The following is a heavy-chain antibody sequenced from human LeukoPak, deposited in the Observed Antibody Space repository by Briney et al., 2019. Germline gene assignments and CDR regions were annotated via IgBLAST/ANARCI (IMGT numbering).Heavy chain of an antibody. V-gene: IGHV1-8*01. D-gene: IGHD2-15*01. CDR3: ARALSFAATPGYYYGMDV. Sequence: ASVKVSCKASGYTFTSYVINWVRQATGQGLEWMGWMNPNSGNTGYAQKFQGRVTMTRNTSISTAYMELSSLRSEDTAVYYCARALSFAATPGYYYGMDVWGQGTTVTVSS. CDR1: GYTFTSYV. J-gene: IGHJ6*02. CDR2: MNPNSGNT.